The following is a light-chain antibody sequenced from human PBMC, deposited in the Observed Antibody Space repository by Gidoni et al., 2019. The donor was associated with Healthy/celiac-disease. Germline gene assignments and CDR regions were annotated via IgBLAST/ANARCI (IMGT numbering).Light chain of an antibody. CDR1: QGISSY. Sequence: IQLTQSPSFLSASLGDRVTITCRASQGISSYLAWYQQKPGKAPKLLIYAASTLQSGVPSRFSGSGSGTEFTLTISSLQPEDFATYYCQQLNSYPTFGQGTKVEIK. CDR3: QQLNSYPT. J-gene: IGKJ1*01. CDR2: AAS. V-gene: IGKV1-9*01.